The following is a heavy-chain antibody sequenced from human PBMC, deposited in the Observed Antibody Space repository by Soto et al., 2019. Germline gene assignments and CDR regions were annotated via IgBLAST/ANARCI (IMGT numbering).Heavy chain of an antibody. D-gene: IGHD3-3*01. CDR3: ARIPYYDFWSGSSSDYYYYYGMDV. Sequence: PGRSLRLSCAASGFTFSSYSMNWVRQAPGKGLEWVSSISSSSSYIYYADSVKGRFTISRDNAKNSLYLQMNSLRAEDTAVYYCARIPYYDFWSGSSSDYYYYYGMDVWGQGTTVTVSS. CDR1: GFTFSSYS. CDR2: ISSSSSYI. J-gene: IGHJ6*02. V-gene: IGHV3-21*01.